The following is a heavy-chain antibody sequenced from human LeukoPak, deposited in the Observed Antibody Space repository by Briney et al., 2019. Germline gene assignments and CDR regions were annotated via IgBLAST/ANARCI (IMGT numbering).Heavy chain of an antibody. D-gene: IGHD1-26*01. J-gene: IGHJ6*03. V-gene: IGHV1-69*13. CDR3: ARDRGIVGATGDYYYYYMDV. CDR2: IIPIFGTA. CDR1: GGTFSSYA. Sequence: SVKVSCKASGGTFSSYAISWVRQAPGQGLEWMGGIIPIFGTANYAQKFQGRVTITADESTSTAYMELSSLRSEDTAVYYCARDRGIVGATGDYYYYYMDVWGKGTTVTVSS.